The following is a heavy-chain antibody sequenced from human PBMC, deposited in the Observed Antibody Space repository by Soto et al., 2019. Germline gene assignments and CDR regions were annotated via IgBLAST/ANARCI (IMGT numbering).Heavy chain of an antibody. Sequence: GESLKISCAAPGFTVSSNYMSWVRQAPGKGLEWVSVIYSGGSTYYADSVKGRFTISRHNSKNTLYLQMNSLRAEDTAVYYCAREGSSGWYGGAFDIWGQGTMVTVSS. CDR1: GFTVSSNY. CDR2: IYSGGST. V-gene: IGHV3-66*01. CDR3: AREGSSGWYGGAFDI. J-gene: IGHJ3*02. D-gene: IGHD6-19*01.